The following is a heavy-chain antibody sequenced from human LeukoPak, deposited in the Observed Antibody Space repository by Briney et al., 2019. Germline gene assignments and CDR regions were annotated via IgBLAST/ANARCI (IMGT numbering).Heavy chain of an antibody. D-gene: IGHD2-15*01. J-gene: IGHJ4*02. CDR2: ISTSGRPT. V-gene: IGHV3-48*03. CDR3: ASRSYSSGGNDY. CDR1: GFSFSNYE. Sequence: GGSLRLSCAASGFSFSNYEMNWVRQAPGKGLEWVSYISTSGRPTYYADSVKGRFTISRDNAKNSLYLQMNSLRAEDTAVYYCASRSYSSGGNDYWGQGTLVTVSS.